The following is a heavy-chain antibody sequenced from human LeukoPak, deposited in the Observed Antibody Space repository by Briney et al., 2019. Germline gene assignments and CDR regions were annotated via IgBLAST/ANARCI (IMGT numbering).Heavy chain of an antibody. J-gene: IGHJ6*02. D-gene: IGHD1-26*01. CDR2: ISYDGSNK. CDR3: AGPSTVGARPYYYYYYGMDV. Sequence: GGSLRLSCAASGFTFSSYAMHWVRQAPGKGLEWVAVISYDGSNKYYADSVKGRFTISRDNSKNTLYLQMNSLRAEDTAVYYCAGPSTVGARPYYYYYYGMDVWGQGTTVTVSS. CDR1: GFTFSSYA. V-gene: IGHV3-30-3*01.